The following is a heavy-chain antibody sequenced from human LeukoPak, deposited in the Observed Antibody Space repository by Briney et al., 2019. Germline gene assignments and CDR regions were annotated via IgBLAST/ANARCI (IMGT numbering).Heavy chain of an antibody. V-gene: IGHV1-8*03. J-gene: IGHJ5*02. CDR3: ARGQLRLRHRGFDP. CDR2: MNTNSGYT. D-gene: IGHD4-17*01. CDR1: GYTFTNYD. Sequence: GASVKVSCKASGYTFTNYDINWVRQAPGQGLEWMGWMNTNSGYTGYAQKLQGRVTLTRNTSISTAYMELSSLRSDVPAVHYSARGQLRLRHRGFDPGGQGTLVTVSS.